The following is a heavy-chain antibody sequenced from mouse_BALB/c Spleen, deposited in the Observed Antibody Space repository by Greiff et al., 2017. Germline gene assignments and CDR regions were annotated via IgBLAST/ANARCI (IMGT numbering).Heavy chain of an antibody. J-gene: IGHJ4*01. V-gene: IGHV5-17*02. CDR1: GFTFSSFG. CDR3: ARYCGYYGGRAMDY. Sequence: EVMLVESGGGLVQPGGSRKLSCAASGFTFSSFGMHWVRQAPEKGLEWVAYISSGSSTIYYADTVKGRFTISRDNPKNTLFLQMTSLRSEDTAMYYCARYCGYYGGRAMDYWGQGTSVTVSS. D-gene: IGHD2-3*01. CDR2: ISSGSSTI.